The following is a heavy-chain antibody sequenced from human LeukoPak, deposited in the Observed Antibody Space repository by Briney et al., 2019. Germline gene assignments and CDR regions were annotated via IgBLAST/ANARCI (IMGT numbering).Heavy chain of an antibody. V-gene: IGHV3-23*01. CDR2: ISGSGDST. D-gene: IGHD3-22*01. J-gene: IGHJ4*02. CDR1: GFTFSSYA. CDR3: AKVPYSGYYDSSGYYYYFDF. Sequence: GGSLRLSCAASGFTFSSYAISWVRQAPGKGLEWVSAISGSGDSTYYADSERGRFTISRDNSKNTLYLQMNSLRAEDTAVYYCAKVPYSGYYDSSGYYYYFDFWGQGTLVTVSS.